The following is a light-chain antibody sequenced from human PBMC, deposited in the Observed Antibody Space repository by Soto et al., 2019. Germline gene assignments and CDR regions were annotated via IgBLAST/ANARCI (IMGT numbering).Light chain of an antibody. CDR3: QQSHATPT. Sequence: DIRMTQSTSSLSASIGDRVTITCRASQTISVDLNWYQQKPGRVPTLLISAASTLHIGVPSRFVGSGSGTDFTLTISGLQPEDFATYYCQQSHATPTFGGGTKVDIK. V-gene: IGKV1-39*01. CDR1: QTISVD. J-gene: IGKJ4*01. CDR2: AAS.